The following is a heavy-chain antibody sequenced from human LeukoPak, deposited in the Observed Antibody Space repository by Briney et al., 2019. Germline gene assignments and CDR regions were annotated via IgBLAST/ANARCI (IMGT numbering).Heavy chain of an antibody. J-gene: IGHJ4*02. Sequence: KPSETLSLTCTVSGGSISSYYWTWIRQPPGKGLEWIGYIYYSGSTNYNPSLKSRVTISVDTSKNQFSLKLSSVTAADTAVYYCATQGRDGYNYEDYWGQGTLVTVSS. CDR3: ATQGRDGYNYEDY. D-gene: IGHD5-24*01. V-gene: IGHV4-59*08. CDR1: GGSISSYY. CDR2: IYYSGST.